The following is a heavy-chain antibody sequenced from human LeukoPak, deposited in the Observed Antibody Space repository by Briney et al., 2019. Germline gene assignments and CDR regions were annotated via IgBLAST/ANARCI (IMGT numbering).Heavy chain of an antibody. CDR2: ISGSGDST. Sequence: PSETLSLTCAVYGGSFSGYYWSWIRQPPGKGLEWVSTISGSGDSTYYADSVAGRFVISRDNSKNTLYLQMNSLRAEDTALYFCAKSLDGSGSYYNGDYWGQGTLVTVSS. V-gene: IGHV3-23*01. CDR1: GGSFSGYY. D-gene: IGHD3-10*01. CDR3: AKSLDGSGSYYNGDY. J-gene: IGHJ4*02.